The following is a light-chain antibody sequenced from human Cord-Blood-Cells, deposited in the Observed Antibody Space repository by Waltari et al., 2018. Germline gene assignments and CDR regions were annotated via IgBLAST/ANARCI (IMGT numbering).Light chain of an antibody. V-gene: IGLV2-23*01. Sequence: QSALTQPAPVSGSPGQSIPISCTGTSSDVASYNLVSRYQQHPGKAPKLMIYEGSKRPSGVSNRFSGSKSGNTASLTISGLQAEDEADYYCCSYAGSSTPNWVFGGGTKLTVL. CDR1: SSDVASYNL. CDR3: CSYAGSSTPNWV. CDR2: EGS. J-gene: IGLJ3*02.